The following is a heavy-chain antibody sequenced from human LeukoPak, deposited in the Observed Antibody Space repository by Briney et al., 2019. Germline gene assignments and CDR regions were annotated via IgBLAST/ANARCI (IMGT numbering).Heavy chain of an antibody. J-gene: IGHJ5*02. CDR2: IRSKAYGGTT. V-gene: IGHV3-49*04. D-gene: IGHD3-9*01. CDR1: GFTFGDYA. CDR3: TRVVWDILTGYYPGWFDP. Sequence: GGSLRLSCTASGFTFGDYAMSWVRQAPGKGLEWVGFIRSKAYGGTTEYAASVKGRFTISRDDSKSIAYLQMYSLKTEDTAVYYCTRVVWDILTGYYPGWFDPWGQGTLVTVSS.